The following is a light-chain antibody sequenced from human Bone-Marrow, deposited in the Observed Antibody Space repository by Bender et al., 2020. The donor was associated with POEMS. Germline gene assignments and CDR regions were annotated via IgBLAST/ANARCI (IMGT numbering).Light chain of an antibody. Sequence: QSALTQPASVSGSPGQSITISCTGSSSDIGSNNLISWYQQHPGKAPKLMIYELTKRPSGVSTRFSGSKSGNTASLTISGLQAEDEADYYCSSYTSSSTWVFGGGTKLTVL. CDR3: SSYTSSSTWV. CDR1: SSDIGSNNL. J-gene: IGLJ3*02. V-gene: IGLV2-14*02. CDR2: ELT.